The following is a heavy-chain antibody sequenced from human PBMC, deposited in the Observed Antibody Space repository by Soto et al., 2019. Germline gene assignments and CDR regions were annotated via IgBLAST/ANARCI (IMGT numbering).Heavy chain of an antibody. D-gene: IGHD3-22*01. CDR1: GGTFNNNA. J-gene: IGHJ6*02. CDR2: IIPILGTA. CDR3: ARPYDSSDYYGGGMDV. V-gene: IGHV1-69*01. Sequence: QVQLVQSGAEVKKPGSSVKVSCKASGGTFNNNAISWVRQAPEQGLEWMGGIIPILGTANYAQKFRGRVTITADESTSTGYMDLSSLRSEDTAVYYCARPYDSSDYYGGGMDVWGQGTTVTVSS.